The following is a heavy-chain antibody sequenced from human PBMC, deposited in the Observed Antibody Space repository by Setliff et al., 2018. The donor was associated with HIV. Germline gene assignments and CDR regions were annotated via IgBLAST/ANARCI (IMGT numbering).Heavy chain of an antibody. D-gene: IGHD2-15*01. V-gene: IGHV7-4-1*02. CDR3: ARIRYGGIFLYYYYGMDV. CDR2: INTNTGNP. J-gene: IGHJ6*02. Sequence: ASVKVSCKASGYTFTSYAMNWVRQAPGQGLEWMGWINTNTGNPTYAQGFTGRFVFSLDTSVSTAYLQISILKAEDTAVYYCARIRYGGIFLYYYYGMDVWGQGTTVTVSS. CDR1: GYTFTSYA.